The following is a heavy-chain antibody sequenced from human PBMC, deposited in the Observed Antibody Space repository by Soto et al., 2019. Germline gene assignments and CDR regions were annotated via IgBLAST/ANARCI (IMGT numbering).Heavy chain of an antibody. CDR2: ISGSGGST. CDR1: GFTFSSYA. J-gene: IGHJ6*03. CDR3: AKDPNDYYYFYMDV. Sequence: PGGSLRLSCAASGFTFSSYAMSWVRQAPGKGLEWVSAISGSGGSTYYADSVKGRFTISRDNSKNTLYLQMNSLRAEDTAVYYCAKDPNDYYYFYMDVWGKGPTVTVS. V-gene: IGHV3-23*01.